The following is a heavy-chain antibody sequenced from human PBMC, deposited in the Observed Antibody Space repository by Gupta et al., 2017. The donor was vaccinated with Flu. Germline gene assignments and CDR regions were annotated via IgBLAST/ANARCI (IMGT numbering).Heavy chain of an antibody. J-gene: IGHJ4*02. CDR3: AKSTIAVAGAACHDY. CDR2: SSGSGGST. D-gene: IGHD6-19*01. Sequence: EVQLLESGGGLVQHGGSLRLSCAASGFTFSSSAMSWVRQAPGKGLEWVSASSGSGGSTYYADSVKGRFTISRDNSKNTLYLQMNSLRAEDTAVYYCAKSTIAVAGAACHDYWGQGTLVTVSS. CDR1: GFTFSSSA. V-gene: IGHV3-23*01.